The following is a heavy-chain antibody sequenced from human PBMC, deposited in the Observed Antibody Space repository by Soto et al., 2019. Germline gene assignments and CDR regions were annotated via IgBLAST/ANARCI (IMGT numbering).Heavy chain of an antibody. CDR3: AKIRGGVYTT. CDR1: GGIFNSYG. Sequence: QVHLVQSGAEVKKPGSSVKVSCNPSGGIFNSYGISWVRQGPGQGLQWMGGINPLLGSTNYAEKFQGRLTITADDSRRTVYMELNNLRPEDTATYFCAKIRGGVYTTWGQGTLVTVSS. J-gene: IGHJ5*02. CDR2: INPLLGST. V-gene: IGHV1-69*11. D-gene: IGHD3-10*01.